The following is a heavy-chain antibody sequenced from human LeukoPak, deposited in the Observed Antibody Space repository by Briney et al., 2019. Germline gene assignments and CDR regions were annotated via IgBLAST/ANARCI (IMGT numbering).Heavy chain of an antibody. Sequence: SETLSLTCTVSGGSISSYYWNWIRQPPGKGLEWIGCIYYSGGTKYNPSLKSRVTISIDTSKNQFSLNLNSVTAADTAVYYCATVSTAARRSYFDYWGQGTLVTVSS. CDR2: IYYSGGT. CDR1: GGSISSYY. CDR3: ATVSTAARRSYFDY. V-gene: IGHV4-59*01. J-gene: IGHJ4*02. D-gene: IGHD6-6*01.